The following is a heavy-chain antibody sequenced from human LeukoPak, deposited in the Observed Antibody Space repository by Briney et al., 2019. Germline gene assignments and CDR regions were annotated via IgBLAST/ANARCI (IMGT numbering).Heavy chain of an antibody. J-gene: IGHJ6*03. V-gene: IGHV4-59*01. CDR3: ARTPMVRGVTYYYYYMDV. CDR1: GGSISSYY. Sequence: SGTLSLTCTVSGGSISSYYWSWIRQPPGKGLEWIGYIYYSGSTNYNPSLKSRVTISVDTSKNQFSLKLSPVTAADTAVYYCARTPMVRGVTYYYYYMDVWGKGTTVTVSS. D-gene: IGHD3-10*01. CDR2: IYYSGST.